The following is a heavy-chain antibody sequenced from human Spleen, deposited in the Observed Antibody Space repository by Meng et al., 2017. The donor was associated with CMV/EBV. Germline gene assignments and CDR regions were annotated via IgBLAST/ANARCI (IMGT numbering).Heavy chain of an antibody. CDR1: GGSISSSNW. CDR3: ARAAFTMDRGVINYFDP. J-gene: IGHJ5*02. Sequence: GSLRLSCAVSGGSISSSNWWSWVRQPPGKGLEWIGEIYHSGSTNYNPSLKSRVTISVDKSKNQFSLKLRSVTAADTAVYYCARAAFTMDRGVINYFDPWGQGTLVTVSS. D-gene: IGHD3-10*01. V-gene: IGHV4-4*02. CDR2: IYHSGST.